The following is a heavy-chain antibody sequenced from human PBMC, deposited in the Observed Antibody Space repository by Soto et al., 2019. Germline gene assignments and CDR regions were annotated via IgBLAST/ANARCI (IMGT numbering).Heavy chain of an antibody. Sequence: HPGGSLRLSCAASGFTFSSYSMNWVRQAPGKGLEWVAYIWKSGGTMYYADSVKGRFTISRDNAKNSLYLQMNSLRDEDTAVYYCARDPHSLDFWGQGTQVTVSS. CDR3: ARDPHSLDF. V-gene: IGHV3-48*02. J-gene: IGHJ4*02. D-gene: IGHD1-26*01. CDR2: IWKSGGTM. CDR1: GFTFSSYS.